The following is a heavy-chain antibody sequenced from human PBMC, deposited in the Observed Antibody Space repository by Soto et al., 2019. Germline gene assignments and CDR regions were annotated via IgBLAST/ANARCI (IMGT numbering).Heavy chain of an antibody. CDR3: ARAPRVTYYYDSSGYSDAFDI. D-gene: IGHD3-22*01. J-gene: IGHJ3*02. CDR1: GYTFNSYY. V-gene: IGHV1-46*02. CDR2: INPSGGST. Sequence: ASVKVSCKASGYTFNSYYMHWVRQAPGQGLEWMGIINPSGGSTSYAQKFQGRVTMTRDTSTSTVYMELSSLRSEDTAVYYCARAPRVTYYYDSSGYSDAFDIWGQGTMVTGSS.